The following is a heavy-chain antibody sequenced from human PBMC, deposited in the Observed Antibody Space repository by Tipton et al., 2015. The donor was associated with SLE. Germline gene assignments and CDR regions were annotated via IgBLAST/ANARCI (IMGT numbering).Heavy chain of an antibody. D-gene: IGHD7-27*01. CDR2: IYTSGST. J-gene: IGHJ4*02. Sequence: LRLSCTVSGGSISSGSYYWSWIRQPAGKGLEWIGRIYTSGSTNYNPSLKSRVTISVDTSKNQFSLKLSSVTAADTAVYYCAAGDGDYWGQGTLVTVSS. CDR3: AAGDGDY. V-gene: IGHV4-61*02. CDR1: GGSISSGSYY.